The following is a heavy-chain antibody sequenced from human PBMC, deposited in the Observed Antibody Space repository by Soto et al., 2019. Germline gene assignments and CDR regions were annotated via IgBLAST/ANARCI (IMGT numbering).Heavy chain of an antibody. V-gene: IGHV4-39*01. CDR3: ASYSSGWSQSYGMDV. CDR2: IYYSGST. D-gene: IGHD6-19*01. J-gene: IGHJ6*02. Sequence: SETLSLTCTVSGGSISSSSYYWGWIRQPPGKGMEWIGSIYYSGSTYYNPSLKSRVTISVDTSKNQFSLKLSSVTAADTAVYYCASYSSGWSQSYGMDVWGQGTTVTVSS. CDR1: GGSISSSSYY.